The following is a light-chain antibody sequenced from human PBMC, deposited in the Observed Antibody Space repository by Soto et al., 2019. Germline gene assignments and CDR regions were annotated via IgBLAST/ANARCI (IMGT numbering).Light chain of an antibody. J-gene: IGKJ1*01. V-gene: IGKV3-11*01. CDR2: DAS. CDR1: QSVSSY. Sequence: EIVLTQSPATLSLSPGERATLSCRASQSVSSYLAWYQQKPGQAPRLLIYDASNRATGIPARFSGSGSGTDFPLPISSLGPEDFAVYYCQQRTNWPWKFGQGTKVEIK. CDR3: QQRTNWPWK.